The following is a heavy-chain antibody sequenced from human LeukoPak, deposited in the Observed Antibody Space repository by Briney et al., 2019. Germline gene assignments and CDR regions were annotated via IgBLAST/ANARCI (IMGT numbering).Heavy chain of an antibody. D-gene: IGHD1-26*01. V-gene: IGHV3-21*01. CDR1: GFTFSSYS. J-gene: IGHJ4*02. CDR3: ASAPSQLRSN. CDR2: ISSSSSYI. Sequence: GGSLRLSCAASGFTFSSYSMNWVRQTPGKGLEWVSSISSSSSYIYYADSVKGRFTISRDNAKNSLYLQMNSLRAEDTAVYYCASAPSQLRSNWGQGTLVTVSS.